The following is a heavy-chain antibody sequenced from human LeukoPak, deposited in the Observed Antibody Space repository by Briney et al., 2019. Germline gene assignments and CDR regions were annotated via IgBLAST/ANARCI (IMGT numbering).Heavy chain of an antibody. CDR3: AKDISPVGLGTVTTG. CDR1: GFTFDDYA. D-gene: IGHD4-17*01. J-gene: IGHJ4*02. V-gene: IGHV3-9*01. Sequence: GGSLRLSCAASGFTFDDYAMPWVRQAPGKGLEWVSGISWNSGSIGYADSVKGRFTISRDNAKNSLYLQMNSLRAEDTALYYCAKDISPVGLGTVTTGWGQGTLVTVSS. CDR2: ISWNSGSI.